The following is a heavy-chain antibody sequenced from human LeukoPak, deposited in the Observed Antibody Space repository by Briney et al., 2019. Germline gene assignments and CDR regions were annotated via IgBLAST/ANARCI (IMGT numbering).Heavy chain of an antibody. J-gene: IGHJ5*02. D-gene: IGHD6-19*01. CDR2: IYYSGST. CDR3: AYSSGFLRWFDP. Sequence: SETLSLTCTVSGGSISSSSYYWGWIRQPAGKGLEWIGSIYYSGSTYYNPSLKSRVTISVDTSKNQFSLKLSSVTAADTAVYYCAYSSGFLRWFDPWGQGTLVTVSS. V-gene: IGHV4-39*01. CDR1: GGSISSSSYY.